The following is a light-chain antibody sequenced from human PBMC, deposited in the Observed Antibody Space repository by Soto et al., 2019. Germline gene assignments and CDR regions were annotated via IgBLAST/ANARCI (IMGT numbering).Light chain of an antibody. V-gene: IGLV2-14*01. CDR2: EVS. CDR1: SSDVGRYNY. CDR3: SSYTSSITYV. Sequence: QSALTQPASVSGSPGQSITISCTGTSSDVGRYNYVSWYQQHPGKVPKLMIYEVSNRPSGVSNRFSGSKSGNTASLTISGLQAEDEADYYCSSYTSSITYVFGTGTKVTVL. J-gene: IGLJ1*01.